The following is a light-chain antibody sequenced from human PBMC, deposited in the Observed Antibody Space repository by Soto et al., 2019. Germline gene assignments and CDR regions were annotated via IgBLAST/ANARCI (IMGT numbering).Light chain of an antibody. Sequence: QSALTQPASVSGSPGQSITISCTGTSSDVGSYNLVSWYQHHPGKAPKLMTYEVSKWPSGVSNRFSGSKSGDTASLTISGLQAEDEADYYCGSYAGRSTFVFGGGTKLTVL. J-gene: IGLJ3*02. V-gene: IGLV2-23*02. CDR2: EVS. CDR1: SSDVGSYNL. CDR3: GSYAGRSTFV.